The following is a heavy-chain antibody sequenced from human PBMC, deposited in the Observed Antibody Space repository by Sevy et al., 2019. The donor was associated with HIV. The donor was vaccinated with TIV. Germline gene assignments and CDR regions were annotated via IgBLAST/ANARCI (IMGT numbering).Heavy chain of an antibody. D-gene: IGHD2-15*01. J-gene: IGHJ6*02. CDR3: EKRDYCSGGSCYIFSYYYYYGMDV. CDR1: GFTFSSYG. V-gene: IGHV3-30*02. CDR2: IRYDGSNK. Sequence: GGSLRLSCAASGFTFSSYGMHWVRQAPGKGLEWVAFIRYDGSNKYYADSVKGRFTISRDNSKNTLYLQMNSLRAEDTAVYYCEKRDYCSGGSCYIFSYYYYYGMDVWGQGTTVTVSS.